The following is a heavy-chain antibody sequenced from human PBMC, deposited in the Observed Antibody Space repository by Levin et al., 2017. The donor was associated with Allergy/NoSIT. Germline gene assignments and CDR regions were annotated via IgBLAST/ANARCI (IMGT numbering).Heavy chain of an antibody. Sequence: PGESLKISCKGSGYSFTSYWIGWVRQMPGKGLEWMGIIYPGDSDTRYSPSFQGQVTISADKSISTAYLQWSSLKASDTAMYYCARHRDGYNTEGRGAYWYFDLWGRGTLVTVSS. D-gene: IGHD5-24*01. CDR1: GYSFTSYW. V-gene: IGHV5-51*01. CDR2: IYPGDSDT. J-gene: IGHJ2*01. CDR3: ARHRDGYNTEGRGAYWYFDL.